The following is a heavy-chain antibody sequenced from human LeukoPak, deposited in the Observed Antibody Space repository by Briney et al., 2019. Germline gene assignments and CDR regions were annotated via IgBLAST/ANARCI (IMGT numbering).Heavy chain of an antibody. D-gene: IGHD3-16*01. CDR1: GFTFSSYS. V-gene: IGHV3-21*01. CDR2: ISNSGAST. Sequence: GESLRLSCVASGFTFSSYSTNWVRQAPGKGLEWVSSISNSGASTDYADSVKGRFTISRDNAKNSLYLQMTSLRAEDTAVYYCARVPQRYDYVDRWGQGTLVTVSS. CDR3: ARVPQRYDYVDR. J-gene: IGHJ4*02.